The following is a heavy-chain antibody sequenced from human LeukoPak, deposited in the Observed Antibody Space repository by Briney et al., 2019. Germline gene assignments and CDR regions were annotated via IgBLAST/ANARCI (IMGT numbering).Heavy chain of an antibody. CDR1: GGSISGYY. CDR2: IYYSGST. J-gene: IGHJ5*02. CDR3: ARGDGGYCSGGSCYSYMWFDP. V-gene: IGHV4-59*01. Sequence: SETLSLTCTVYGGSISGYYWSWIRQPPGKGLEWIGYIYYSGSTNYNPSLKSRVTISVDTSKNQFSLKLSSVTAADTAVYYCARGDGGYCSGGSCYSYMWFDPWGQGTLVTVSS. D-gene: IGHD2-15*01.